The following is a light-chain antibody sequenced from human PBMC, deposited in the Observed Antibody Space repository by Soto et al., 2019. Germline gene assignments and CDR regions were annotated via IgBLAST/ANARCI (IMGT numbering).Light chain of an antibody. CDR3: QQYYSTLLFT. CDR2: WAS. J-gene: IGKJ3*01. CDR1: QSVLYSSNNKNY. Sequence: DIVMTQSPDSLAVSLGERATINCKSSQSVLYSSNNKNYLAWYQQKPGQPPKLLIYWASTRESGVPDRISGSGSGTDFTLTISSLQAEDVAVYYCQQYYSTLLFTFGPGTKVDIK. V-gene: IGKV4-1*01.